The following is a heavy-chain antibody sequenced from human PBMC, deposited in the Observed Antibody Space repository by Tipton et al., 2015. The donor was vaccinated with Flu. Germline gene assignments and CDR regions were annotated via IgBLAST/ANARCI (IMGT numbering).Heavy chain of an antibody. Sequence: SLRLSCEGSGFTFKNFVMSWVRQAPGKGLEWVSSINEGGAFRYYADSVKGRFTISRDNSKSTMWLQMDSLRAEDTAVYYCVKKGVGLMTDIPAFEIWGQGTTVTVS. CDR3: VKKGVGLMTDIPAFEI. D-gene: IGHD2-21*02. V-gene: IGHV3-23*01. CDR1: GFTFKNFV. J-gene: IGHJ3*02. CDR2: INEGGAFR.